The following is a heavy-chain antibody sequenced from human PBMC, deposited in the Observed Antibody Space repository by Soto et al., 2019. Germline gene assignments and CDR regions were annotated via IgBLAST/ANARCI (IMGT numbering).Heavy chain of an antibody. CDR1: GGTFSSYA. CDR3: XREYYYDSSGYYAHDAFDI. J-gene: IGHJ3*02. V-gene: IGHV1-69*12. D-gene: IGHD3-22*01. CDR2: IIPIFGTA. Sequence: QVQLVQSGAEVKKPGSSVKVSCKASGGTFSSYAISWVRQAPGQGLEWMGGIIPIFGTANYAQKFQGRVTITADESTSTAYMEXSSLRSEDTAVYYXXREYYYDSSGYYAHDAFDIWGQGTMVTVSS.